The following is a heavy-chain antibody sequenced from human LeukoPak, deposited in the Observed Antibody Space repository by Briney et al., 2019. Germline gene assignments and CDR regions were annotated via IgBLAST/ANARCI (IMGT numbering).Heavy chain of an antibody. J-gene: IGHJ5*02. CDR2: ISPYNGNT. D-gene: IGHD6-19*01. CDR1: GYTFTNYG. V-gene: IGHV1-18*01. Sequence: ASVKVSCKASGYTFTNYGITWVRQAPGQGLEWMGWISPYNGNTKYAQKVQGRVTMTTDTYTRTAHMELRSLRADDTAVYCCARGGSSGPEGWFDPWAQGTLVTVSS. CDR3: ARGGSSGPEGWFDP.